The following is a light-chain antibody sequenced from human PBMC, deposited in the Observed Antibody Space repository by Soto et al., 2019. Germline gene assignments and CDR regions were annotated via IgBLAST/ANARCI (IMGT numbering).Light chain of an antibody. CDR2: AAS. Sequence: DIQMTQSPSSLSASVGDRVTMTCRASQGISNFLAWYQQKPGKVPKLLIDAASTLQSGVPSRLSGSGSGTDFTLTSSSLQHEDVATYYCQKYNGSPRTFGQGTNVEIK. CDR3: QKYNGSPRT. J-gene: IGKJ1*01. CDR1: QGISNF. V-gene: IGKV1-27*01.